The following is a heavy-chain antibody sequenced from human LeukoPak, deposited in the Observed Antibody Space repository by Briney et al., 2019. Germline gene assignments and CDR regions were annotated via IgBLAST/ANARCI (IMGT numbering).Heavy chain of an antibody. Sequence: GGSLRLSCAASGFTFSSYGMHWVRQAPGKGLEWVAVISYDGINKFYVDSVKGRFTISKNTLYLQMNSLRTEDTAVYYCAKDWSSYSYRIPEWWGQGTLVTVSS. CDR3: AKDWSSYSYRIPEW. D-gene: IGHD5-18*01. V-gene: IGHV3-30*18. CDR1: GFTFSSYG. CDR2: ISYDGINK. J-gene: IGHJ4*02.